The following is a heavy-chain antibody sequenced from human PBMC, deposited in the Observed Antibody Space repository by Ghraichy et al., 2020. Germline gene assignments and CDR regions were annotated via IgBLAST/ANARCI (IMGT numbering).Heavy chain of an antibody. J-gene: IGHJ4*02. D-gene: IGHD3-3*01. Sequence: SETLSLSCTVSGGSMTSYYWSWIRQPPGKGLEWIGYIYYRGSTNYNPSLKSRVTISVDTSKNQFSLNLSSVTAADTAVYYCARDSVGHYNFWSGPWFDYWGQGTLVTVSS. CDR1: GGSMTSYY. CDR2: IYYRGST. CDR3: ARDSVGHYNFWSGPWFDY. V-gene: IGHV4-59*01.